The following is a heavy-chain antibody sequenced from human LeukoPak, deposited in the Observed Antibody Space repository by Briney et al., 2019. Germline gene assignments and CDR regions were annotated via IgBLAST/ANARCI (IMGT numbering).Heavy chain of an antibody. V-gene: IGHV4-4*07. CDR3: AREARSGYEGFWSDP. CDR1: GGSMNQYY. CDR2: IYSTGTT. Sequence: KASETLSLTCTVSGGSMNQYYWSWLRQPAGKGLEWIGRIYSTGTTYYKPSLKSRVTMSVDTSHNQFFLKLNSVTAADTAVYYCAREARSGYEGFWSDPWGQGTVVTVSS. D-gene: IGHD5-12*01. J-gene: IGHJ5*02.